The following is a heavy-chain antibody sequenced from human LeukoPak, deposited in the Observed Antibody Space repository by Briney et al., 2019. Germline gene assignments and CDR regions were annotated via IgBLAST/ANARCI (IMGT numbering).Heavy chain of an antibody. Sequence: GGSLRLSCTTSSSXAMSWVRQAPGKGLEWVSSITSSAYNTYYADSVKGRFTISRDNSKNTLYLQLNSLRVEDTAVYYCAKSNGYFEYWGQGTLVPVSS. V-gene: IGHV3-23*01. CDR2: ITSSAYNT. CDR1: SSXA. CDR3: AKSNGYFEY. D-gene: IGHD3-22*01. J-gene: IGHJ4*02.